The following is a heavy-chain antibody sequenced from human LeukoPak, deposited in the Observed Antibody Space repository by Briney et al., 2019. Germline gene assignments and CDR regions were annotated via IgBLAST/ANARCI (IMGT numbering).Heavy chain of an antibody. J-gene: IGHJ6*02. V-gene: IGHV4-4*07. CDR2: IYTSGST. CDR3: ARAPDRELLSTYYYYYYGMDV. D-gene: IGHD1-26*01. CDR1: GFTFSNAW. Sequence: PGGSLRLSCAASGFTFSNAWMTWIRQPAGKGLEWIGRIYTSGSTNYNPSLKSRVTMSVDTSKNQFSLKLSSVTAADTAVYYCARAPDRELLSTYYYYYYGMDVWGQGTTVTVSS.